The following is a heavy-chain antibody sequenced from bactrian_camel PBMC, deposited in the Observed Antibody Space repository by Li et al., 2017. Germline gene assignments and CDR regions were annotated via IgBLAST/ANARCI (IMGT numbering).Heavy chain of an antibody. Sequence: QVQLVESGGGLVQPGESLRLSCVASGITFSRHDMSWVRQALGKEVEWVAGITSLPSLFRAASYADSVKGRFSISQDEAKSTIYLEMNNLQPEDTAMYYCVADQNYCYLQYPYSIWGQGTQVTVS. CDR3: VADQNYCYLQYPYSI. D-gene: IGHD1*01. CDR1: GITFSRHD. V-gene: IGHV3S6*01. J-gene: IGHJ4*01. CDR2: ITSLPSLFRAA.